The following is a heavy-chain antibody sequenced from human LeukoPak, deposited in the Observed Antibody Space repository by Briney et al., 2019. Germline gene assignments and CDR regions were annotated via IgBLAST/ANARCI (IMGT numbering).Heavy chain of an antibody. V-gene: IGHV3-23*01. Sequence: GGSLRLSCAASGFTFSSYAMSWVRQAPGKGLEWVSAISGSGGSTYYADSVKARFTISRDNSKNTLCLQMNSLRAEDTAVYYCAKGSRVATILAYWGQGALVTVSS. CDR2: ISGSGGST. CDR1: GFTFSSYA. J-gene: IGHJ4*02. D-gene: IGHD5-12*01. CDR3: AKGSRVATILAY.